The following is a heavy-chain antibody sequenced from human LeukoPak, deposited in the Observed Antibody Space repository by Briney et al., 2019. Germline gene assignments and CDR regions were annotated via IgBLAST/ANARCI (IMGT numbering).Heavy chain of an antibody. CDR3: ARVRGDAFDI. CDR2: IYYSGST. J-gene: IGHJ3*02. D-gene: IGHD3-10*01. V-gene: IGHV4-39*07. Sequence: SETLSLTCTVSGGSISSSSYYWGWIRQPPGKGLEWIGSIYYSGSTYYNPSLKSRAIISVDTSKNQFSLKLSSVTAADTAVYYCARVRGDAFDIWGQGTMVTVSS. CDR1: GGSISSSSYY.